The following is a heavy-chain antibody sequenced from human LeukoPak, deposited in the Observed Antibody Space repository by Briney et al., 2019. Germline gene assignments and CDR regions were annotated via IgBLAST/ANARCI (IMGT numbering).Heavy chain of an antibody. Sequence: SETLSLTCTVSGGSISSYYWSWIRQPPGKGLEWIGYIYFSGSTNYNPSLKSRVTISVDTSKKQFSLKLSSVTAADTAVYYCATYDFWSGYGAFDIWGQGTMVTVSS. V-gene: IGHV4-59*12. CDR2: IYFSGST. D-gene: IGHD3-3*01. CDR3: ATYDFWSGYGAFDI. J-gene: IGHJ3*02. CDR1: GGSISSYY.